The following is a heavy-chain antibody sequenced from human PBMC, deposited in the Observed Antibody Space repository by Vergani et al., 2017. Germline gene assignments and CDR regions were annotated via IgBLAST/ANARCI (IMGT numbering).Heavy chain of an antibody. Sequence: QVQLQQWGAGLLKPSETLSLTCAVYGGSFSGYYWSWIRQPPGKGLEWIGEINHSGSTNYNPSLKSRVTISVDTSKNQFSLKLSSVTAADTAVYYCARVDSSGYYSLYYFDYWGQGTLVTVSS. D-gene: IGHD3-22*01. J-gene: IGHJ4*02. CDR1: GGSFSGYY. CDR3: ARVDSSGYYSLYYFDY. V-gene: IGHV4-34*01. CDR2: INHSGST.